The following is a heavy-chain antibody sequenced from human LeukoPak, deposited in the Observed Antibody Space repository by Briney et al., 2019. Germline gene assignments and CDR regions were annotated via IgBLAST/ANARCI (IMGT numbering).Heavy chain of an antibody. CDR3: ARDNYGSGSPDY. CDR1: GFTFSDYY. V-gene: IGHV3-11*05. D-gene: IGHD3-10*01. Sequence: KTGGSLRLPCAASGFTFSDYYMSWIRQAPGKGLEWVSYISSSSSYTNYADSVKGRFTISRDNAKNSLYLQMNSLRAEDTAVYYCARDNYGSGSPDYWGQGTLVTVSS. CDR2: ISSSSSYT. J-gene: IGHJ4*02.